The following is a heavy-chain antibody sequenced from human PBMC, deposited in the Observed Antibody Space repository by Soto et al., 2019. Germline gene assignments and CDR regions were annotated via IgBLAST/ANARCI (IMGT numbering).Heavy chain of an antibody. CDR1: GYTFTSYG. D-gene: IGHD6-13*01. CDR2: ISAYNGNT. Sequence: ASVKVSCKASGYTFTSYGISWVRQAPGQGLEWMGWISAYNGNTNYAQKLQGRVTMTTDTSTSTAYMELRSLRSDDTAVYYCARAQAAAGTADWFDPWGQGTLVTVSS. V-gene: IGHV1-18*01. CDR3: ARAQAAAGTADWFDP. J-gene: IGHJ5*02.